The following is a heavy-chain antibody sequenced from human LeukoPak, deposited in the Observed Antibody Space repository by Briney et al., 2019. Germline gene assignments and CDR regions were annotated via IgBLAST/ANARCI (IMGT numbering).Heavy chain of an antibody. J-gene: IGHJ4*02. CDR2: IYYSGST. V-gene: IGHV4-59*01. CDR3: ARVLYYYDSSGYYYYFDY. CDR1: GGSISSYY. D-gene: IGHD3-22*01. Sequence: PSETLSLTCTVSGGSISSYYWSWIRQPPGKGLEWIGYIYYSGSTNYSPSLKSRVTISVDTSKNQFYLKLSSVTAADTAVYYCARVLYYYDSSGYYYYFDYWGQGTLVTVSS.